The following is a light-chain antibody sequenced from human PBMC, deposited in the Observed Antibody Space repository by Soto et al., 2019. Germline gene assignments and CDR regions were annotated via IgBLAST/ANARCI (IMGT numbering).Light chain of an antibody. CDR3: QQYGSSPPT. Sequence: EIVLTQSPGTLSLSPGERATLSCRASQSVSSSYLAWYQQKAGQAPRLLIYGASIRATGIPDRFSGSGSGTDFTLIISRLEPEDFSVYYCQQYGSSPPTFGQGTKVEIK. J-gene: IGKJ1*01. CDR2: GAS. V-gene: IGKV3-20*01. CDR1: QSVSSSY.